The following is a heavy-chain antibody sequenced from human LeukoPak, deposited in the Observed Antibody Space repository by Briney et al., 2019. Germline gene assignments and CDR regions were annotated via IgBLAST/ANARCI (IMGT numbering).Heavy chain of an antibody. J-gene: IGHJ4*02. CDR2: IYYSGST. CDR3: ARFRIVVVPAAIFSGDRGPIFDY. D-gene: IGHD2-2*02. CDR1: GGSISSSSYY. V-gene: IGHV4-39*01. Sequence: SETLSLTCTVSGGSISSSSYYWGWIRQPPGKGLEWIGSIYYSGSTYYNPSLKSRVTISVDTSKNQFSLKLSSVTAADTAVYYCARFRIVVVPAAIFSGDRGPIFDYWGQGTLVTVSS.